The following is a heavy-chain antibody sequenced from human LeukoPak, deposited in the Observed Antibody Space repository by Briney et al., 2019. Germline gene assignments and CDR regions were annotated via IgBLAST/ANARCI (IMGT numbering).Heavy chain of an antibody. CDR3: ARVYCSSTSCYIGYFDY. CDR1: GDSISRFY. CDR2: IYYGGSA. D-gene: IGHD2-2*02. Sequence: TSETLSLTCTVSGDSISRFYWSWIRQSPGKGLEWIGHIYYGGSAYSNPSLRSRVTISLDTPKNQLSLSLTSVAAADTAVYYCARVYCSSTSCYIGYFDYWGQGTLVTVSS. J-gene: IGHJ4*02. V-gene: IGHV4-59*01.